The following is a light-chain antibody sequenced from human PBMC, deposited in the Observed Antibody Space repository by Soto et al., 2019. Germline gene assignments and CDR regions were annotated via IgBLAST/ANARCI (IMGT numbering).Light chain of an antibody. J-gene: IGKJ2*01. CDR3: QQYGSAPYT. CDR2: GAS. V-gene: IGKV3-20*01. Sequence: EIVLTQSPGTLSLSPGERATLSCRTSETLNSGYLAWYQQKPGQAPRLLIYGASRRACGVPDRFSGSGSGTDFTLTISRLEPEDFAVYYCQQYGSAPYTFGQETKLEIK. CDR1: ETLNSGY.